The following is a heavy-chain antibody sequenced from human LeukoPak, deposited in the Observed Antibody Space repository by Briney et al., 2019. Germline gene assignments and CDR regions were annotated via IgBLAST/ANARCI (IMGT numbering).Heavy chain of an antibody. Sequence: ASVKVSCKASGYTFTGYYMHWVQQAPGQGLEWMGWINPNSGDTNYAQKFQGRVTMTRDTSSSTAYMELSRLRSDDTAVYYCASIVVVTARYAFDIWGQGTMVTVSS. CDR3: ASIVVVTARYAFDI. J-gene: IGHJ3*02. V-gene: IGHV1-2*02. CDR2: INPNSGDT. D-gene: IGHD2-21*02. CDR1: GYTFTGYY.